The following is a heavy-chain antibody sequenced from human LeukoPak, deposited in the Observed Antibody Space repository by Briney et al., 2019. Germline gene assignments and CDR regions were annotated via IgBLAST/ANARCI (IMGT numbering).Heavy chain of an antibody. V-gene: IGHV3-7*03. CDR3: AKETGFLEWLPGDY. CDR1: GFIFSNNW. Sequence: PGGSLRLSCAASGFIFSNNWMSWVRQAPGKGLEWVANIKQDGSETYYVDSVKGRFTISRDNAKNSVYLQMNSLRAEDTAVYYCAKETGFLEWLPGDYWGQGTLVTVSS. D-gene: IGHD3-3*01. CDR2: IKQDGSET. J-gene: IGHJ4*02.